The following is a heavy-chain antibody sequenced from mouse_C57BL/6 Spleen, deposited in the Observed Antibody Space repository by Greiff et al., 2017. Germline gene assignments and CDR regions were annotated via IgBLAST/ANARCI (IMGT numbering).Heavy chain of an antibody. CDR1: GYTFTSYG. Sequence: VQLQQSGAELARPGASVKLSCKASGYTFTSYGISWVKQRTGQGLEWIGEINPRSGSTYYNEKFKGKATLTADKSSSTAYMELRSLTSEDSAVYFCARSPYDGYYVRYAMDYWGQGTSVTVSS. V-gene: IGHV1-81*01. D-gene: IGHD2-3*01. CDR2: INPRSGST. CDR3: ARSPYDGYYVRYAMDY. J-gene: IGHJ4*01.